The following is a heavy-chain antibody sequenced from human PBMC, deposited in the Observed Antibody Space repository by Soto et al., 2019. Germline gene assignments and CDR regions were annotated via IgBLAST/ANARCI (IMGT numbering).Heavy chain of an antibody. CDR3: AKDEYSSSWSDYYYGMDV. J-gene: IGHJ6*02. CDR1: GFTFSSYA. V-gene: IGHV3-23*01. Sequence: GGSLRLSCAASGFTFSSYAMSWVRQAPGKGLEWVSAISGSGGSTYYADSVKGRFTISRDNSKNTLYLQMNSLRAEDTAVYYCAKDEYSSSWSDYYYGMDVWGQGTTVTVSS. CDR2: ISGSGGST. D-gene: IGHD6-13*01.